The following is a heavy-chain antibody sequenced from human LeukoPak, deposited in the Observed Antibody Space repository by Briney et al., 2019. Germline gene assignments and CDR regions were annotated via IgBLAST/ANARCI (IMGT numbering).Heavy chain of an antibody. Sequence: SETLSLTCAVYGGSFSGYHWSWIRQPPGKGLEWIGEINHSGSTNYNPSLKSRVTISVDTSKNQFSLKLSSVTAADTAVYYCAVSGSYCGGDCGSWGQGTLVTVSS. V-gene: IGHV4-34*01. J-gene: IGHJ4*02. D-gene: IGHD2-21*02. CDR2: INHSGST. CDR1: GGSFSGYH. CDR3: AVSGSYCGGDCGS.